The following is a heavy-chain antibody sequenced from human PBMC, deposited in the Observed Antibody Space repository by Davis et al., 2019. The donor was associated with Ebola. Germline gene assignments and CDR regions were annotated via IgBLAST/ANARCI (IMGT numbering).Heavy chain of an antibody. Sequence: GESLKISCAASGFTFTSYWMSWVRQAPGKGLEWVANIKQDGSEKYYVDSVKGRFTISRDNAKNSLYLQMNSLRAEDTAVYYCAKHIGYWGQGTLVTVSS. D-gene: IGHD2-21*01. CDR1: GFTFTSYW. V-gene: IGHV3-7*01. CDR2: IKQDGSEK. J-gene: IGHJ4*02. CDR3: AKHIGY.